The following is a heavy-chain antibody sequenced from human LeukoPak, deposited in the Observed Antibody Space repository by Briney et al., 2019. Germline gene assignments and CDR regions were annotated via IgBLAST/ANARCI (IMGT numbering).Heavy chain of an antibody. J-gene: IGHJ4*02. CDR3: ARARTTRGFDY. D-gene: IGHD4-17*01. Sequence: GGSLRLSCAASGFTFNSYGIHWIRQAPGKGLEWVAFIWYDGSNKYYADSVKGRFTISRDNSKNTLYLQMNSLRAEDTALYYCARARTTRGFDYWGQGTLVTVSS. CDR1: GFTFNSYG. V-gene: IGHV3-33*01. CDR2: IWYDGSNK.